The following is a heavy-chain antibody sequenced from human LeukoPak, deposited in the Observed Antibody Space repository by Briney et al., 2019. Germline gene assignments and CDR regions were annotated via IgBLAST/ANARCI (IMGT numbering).Heavy chain of an antibody. J-gene: IGHJ4*01. Sequence: GGSLRLSCEASGFTFSNYAMSWGRQAPGKGLEWLSAICGSGSNTYYADSVKGRFTISRDNSKNTLYLQINSLRAEDTAVYYCGKRIIGYCSGDSCYYDYWGHGTLLTVSS. CDR1: GFTFSNYA. CDR3: GKRIIGYCSGDSCYYDY. CDR2: ICGSGSNT. D-gene: IGHD2-15*01. V-gene: IGHV3-23*01.